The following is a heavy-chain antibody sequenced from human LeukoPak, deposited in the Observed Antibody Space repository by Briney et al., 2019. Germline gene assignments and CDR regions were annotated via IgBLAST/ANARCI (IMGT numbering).Heavy chain of an antibody. CDR2: IYYSGST. CDR3: AREVATIRFHVTFDY. Sequence: ETLSLTCTVSGGSISSYYWSWIRQPPGKGLEYIGYIYYSGSTNYNPSLKSRVTISVDTSKNQFSLKLSSVTAADTAVYYCAREVATIRFHVTFDYWGQGTLVTVSS. CDR1: GGSISSYY. D-gene: IGHD5-24*01. V-gene: IGHV4-59*12. J-gene: IGHJ4*02.